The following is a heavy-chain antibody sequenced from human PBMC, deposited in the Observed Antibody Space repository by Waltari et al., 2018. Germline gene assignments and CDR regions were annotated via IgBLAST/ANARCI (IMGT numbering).Heavy chain of an antibody. J-gene: IGHJ4*02. CDR2: INPNSGGT. V-gene: IGHV1-2*06. Sequence: GRINPNSGGTNYAQKFQGRVTMTRDTSISTAYMELSRLRSDDTAVYYCAGDYDSSGYYGLWGQGTLVTVSS. CDR3: AGDYDSSGYYGL. D-gene: IGHD3-22*01.